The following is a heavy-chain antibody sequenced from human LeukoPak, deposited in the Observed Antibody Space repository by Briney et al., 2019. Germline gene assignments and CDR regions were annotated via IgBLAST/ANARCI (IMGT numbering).Heavy chain of an antibody. V-gene: IGHV3-11*06. CDR3: ARDRFYDSSGYG. J-gene: IGHJ1*01. Sequence: GGSLRLSCAASGFTFSDYYMSWIRQAPGKGLEWVSSISSSSSYIYYADSVKGRFTISRDSAKNSLYLQMNSLRAEDTAVYYCARDRFYDSSGYGWGQGTLVTVSS. CDR1: GFTFSDYY. CDR2: ISSSSSYI. D-gene: IGHD3-22*01.